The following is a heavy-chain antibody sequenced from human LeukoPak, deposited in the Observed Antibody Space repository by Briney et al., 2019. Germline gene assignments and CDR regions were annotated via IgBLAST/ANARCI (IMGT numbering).Heavy chain of an antibody. J-gene: IGHJ4*02. CDR2: INHSGST. V-gene: IGHV4-34*01. CDR1: GFTVSSNY. Sequence: PGGSLRLPCAASGFTVSSNYMSWVRQAPGKGLEWIGEINHSGSTNYNPSLKSRVTISVDTSKNQFSLKLSSVTAADTAVYYCARVSPYYYDSVGGSFDYWGQGTLVTVSS. CDR3: ARVSPYYYDSVGGSFDY. D-gene: IGHD3-22*01.